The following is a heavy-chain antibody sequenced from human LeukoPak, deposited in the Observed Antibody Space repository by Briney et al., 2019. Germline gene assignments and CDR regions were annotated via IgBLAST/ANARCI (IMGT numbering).Heavy chain of an antibody. D-gene: IGHD3-9*01. CDR1: GFTVSSNY. V-gene: IGHV3-66*01. J-gene: IGHJ4*02. Sequence: PGGSLRLSCAASGFTVSSNYMSWVRQAPGKGLEWVSVIYSGGSTYYADSVKGRFTISRDNSKNTLYLQMNSLRAEDTAVYYCVAYYDILTGYKYWGQGTLVTASS. CDR3: VAYYDILTGYKY. CDR2: IYSGGST.